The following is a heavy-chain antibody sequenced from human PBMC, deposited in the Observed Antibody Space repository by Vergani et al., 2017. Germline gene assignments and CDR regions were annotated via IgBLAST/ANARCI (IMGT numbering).Heavy chain of an antibody. Sequence: QVQLVQSGAEVKKPGASVKVSCKASGYTFTNYDIYWVRQATGQGLEWMGWMNPNSGNTGYAQKFQGRVTMTRNTSISTAYMELSSLTSEDTAIYYCARDLNEAVAAFDYWGQGTLVTVSS. CDR3: ARDLNEAVAAFDY. J-gene: IGHJ4*02. CDR1: GYTFTNYD. V-gene: IGHV1-8*01. D-gene: IGHD6-19*01. CDR2: MNPNSGNT.